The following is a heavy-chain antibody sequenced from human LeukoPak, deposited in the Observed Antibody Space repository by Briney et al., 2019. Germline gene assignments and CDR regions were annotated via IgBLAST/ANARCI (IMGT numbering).Heavy chain of an antibody. CDR3: AHTPSYDSSGCSFDY. CDR1: GFSLSTSGVG. Sequence: SGPTLVKPTQTLTLTCTFSGFSLSTSGVGVGWIRQPPGKALEWLALIYWNDDKRYSPSLKSRLTITKDTSKNQVVLTMTNMDPVDIATYYCAHTPSYDSSGCSFDYWGQGTLVTVSS. V-gene: IGHV2-5*01. CDR2: IYWNDDK. J-gene: IGHJ4*02. D-gene: IGHD3-22*01.